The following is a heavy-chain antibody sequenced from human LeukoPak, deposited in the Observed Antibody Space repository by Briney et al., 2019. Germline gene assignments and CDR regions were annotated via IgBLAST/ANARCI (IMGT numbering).Heavy chain of an antibody. Sequence: ASVKVSCKASGYTFTSYGISWVRQAPGQGLEWMGWISAYNGNTNYAQKLQGRVTMTTDTSTSTAYMELRSLRSDDTAVYYCARGGFYDILTGYEYYYYGMDVWGQGTTVTVSS. CDR3: ARGGFYDILTGYEYYYYGMDV. CDR1: GYTFTSYG. V-gene: IGHV1-18*01. D-gene: IGHD3-9*01. CDR2: ISAYNGNT. J-gene: IGHJ6*02.